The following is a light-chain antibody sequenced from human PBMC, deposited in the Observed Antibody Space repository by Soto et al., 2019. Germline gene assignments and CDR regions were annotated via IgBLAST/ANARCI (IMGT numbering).Light chain of an antibody. Sequence: DIQMTQSPSSLPASVGDRVTITCRASQSISSYLNWYQQKPGKVPKLLIYAASSLQSGVPSRFSGSGSGTDFTLTISSLQPEDFATYYCQQSYSTPRTFGQGTKVDI. CDR1: QSISSY. J-gene: IGKJ1*01. CDR3: QQSYSTPRT. V-gene: IGKV1-39*01. CDR2: AAS.